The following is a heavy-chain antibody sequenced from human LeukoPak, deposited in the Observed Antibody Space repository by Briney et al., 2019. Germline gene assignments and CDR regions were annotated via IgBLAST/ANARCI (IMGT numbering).Heavy chain of an antibody. CDR2: ISYDGSNK. D-gene: IGHD1-26*01. CDR3: ARDISYSGSYGDY. Sequence: PGGSLRLSCAASGFTFSSYAMHWVRQAPGKGLEWVAVISYDGSNKYYADSVKGRFTISRDNSKNTLYLQMNSLRAEDTAVYYCARDISYSGSYGDYWGQGTLVTVSS. J-gene: IGHJ4*02. CDR1: GFTFSSYA. V-gene: IGHV3-30*04.